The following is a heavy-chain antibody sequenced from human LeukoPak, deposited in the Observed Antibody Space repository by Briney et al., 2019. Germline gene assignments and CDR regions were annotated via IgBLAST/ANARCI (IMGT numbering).Heavy chain of an antibody. J-gene: IGHJ4*02. D-gene: IGHD6-25*01. CDR1: GYTFTNYP. Sequence: ASVKVSCKASGYTFTNYPMIWVRQAPGQGLEWMGWIDTKTGRPTYAQGPTGLFVFSLDTSVSTTYLQISNLQAHDTAMFYCARGGYSRGQGSPFDYWGQGTLVTVSS. CDR3: ARGGYSRGQGSPFDY. V-gene: IGHV7-4-1*02. CDR2: IDTKTGRP.